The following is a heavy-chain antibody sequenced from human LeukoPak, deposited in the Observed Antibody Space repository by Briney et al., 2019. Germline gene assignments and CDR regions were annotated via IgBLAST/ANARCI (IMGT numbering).Heavy chain of an antibody. CDR3: ARDLFWGQDDVFDI. CDR1: GGSISSYY. J-gene: IGHJ3*02. D-gene: IGHD3-10*02. Sequence: SETLSLTCTVSGGSISSYYWSWIRQPPGKGLEWIGYIYYSGSTNYNPSLKSRVTISVDTSKNQFSLKLSSVTAADTAVYYCARDLFWGQDDVFDIWGQGTMVTVSS. CDR2: IYYSGST. V-gene: IGHV4-59*01.